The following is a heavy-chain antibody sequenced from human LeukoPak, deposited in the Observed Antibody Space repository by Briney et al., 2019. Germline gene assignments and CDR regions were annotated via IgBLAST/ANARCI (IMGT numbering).Heavy chain of an antibody. CDR1: GFTFSSYA. CDR3: ARGPHYYDSSGYYLS. CDR2: ISYDGSNK. D-gene: IGHD3-22*01. J-gene: IGHJ4*02. Sequence: SGGSLRLSCAASGFTFSSYAMHWVRQAPGKGLEWVAVISYDGSNKYYADSVKGRFTISRDNSKNTLYLQMNSLRAEDTAVYYCARGPHYYDSSGYYLSWGQGTLVTVSS. V-gene: IGHV3-30-3*01.